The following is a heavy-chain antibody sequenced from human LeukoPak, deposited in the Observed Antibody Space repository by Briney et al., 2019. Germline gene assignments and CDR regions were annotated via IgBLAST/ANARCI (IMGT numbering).Heavy chain of an antibody. Sequence: GASLRLSCAASGFTFSSYAMSWVRQAPGKGLEWASAISGSGGSTYYADSVKGRFTISRDNSKNTLYLQMNSLRAEDTAVYYCAKPLRFLKDYFDYWGQGTLVTVSS. V-gene: IGHV3-23*01. D-gene: IGHD3-3*01. CDR2: ISGSGGST. CDR3: AKPLRFLKDYFDY. J-gene: IGHJ4*02. CDR1: GFTFSSYA.